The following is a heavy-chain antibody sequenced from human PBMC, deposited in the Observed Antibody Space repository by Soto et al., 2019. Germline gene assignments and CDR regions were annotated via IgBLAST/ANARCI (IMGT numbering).Heavy chain of an antibody. CDR3: AGGRVDYYDSSGYSAPFDY. V-gene: IGHV1-69*01. Sequence: QVQLVQSGAEVKKPGSLVKVSCKASGGTFSSYAISWVRQAPGQGLEWMGGIIPIFGTANYAQKFQGRVTITADESTSTAYMELSSLRSEDTAVYYCAGGRVDYYDSSGYSAPFDYWGQGTLVTVSS. CDR1: GGTFSSYA. J-gene: IGHJ4*02. CDR2: IIPIFGTA. D-gene: IGHD3-22*01.